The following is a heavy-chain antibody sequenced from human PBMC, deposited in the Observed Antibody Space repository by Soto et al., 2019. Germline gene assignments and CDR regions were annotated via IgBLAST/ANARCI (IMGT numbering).Heavy chain of an antibody. CDR1: GFTFSSFA. CDR3: AKGLGSSSWYPVS. CDR2: ISASGGST. V-gene: IGHV3-23*01. Sequence: GGSLRLSCAASGFTFSSFAMNWVRQAPGKGLEWVSAISASGGSTYYADSVRGRFTISRDNSENTLYLQMNSLRVEDTAIYYCAKGLGSSSWYPVSWGQGTLVTVSS. J-gene: IGHJ5*02. D-gene: IGHD6-13*01.